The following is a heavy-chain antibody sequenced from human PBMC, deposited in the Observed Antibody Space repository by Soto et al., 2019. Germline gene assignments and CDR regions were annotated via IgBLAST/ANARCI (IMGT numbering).Heavy chain of an antibody. Sequence: VESGGDVEQPGGSLRLSCAASGFTFSSSEMSSVRQAPGKGLEWISHISSSGSTTYYADSVKGRFTISRDNANHSLYLQMTGLRLADTAVYYCARWEVVTGLDYWGQGTLVTVSS. J-gene: IGHJ4*02. CDR1: GFTFSSSE. CDR2: ISSSGSTT. D-gene: IGHD3-22*01. CDR3: ARWEVVTGLDY. V-gene: IGHV3-48*03.